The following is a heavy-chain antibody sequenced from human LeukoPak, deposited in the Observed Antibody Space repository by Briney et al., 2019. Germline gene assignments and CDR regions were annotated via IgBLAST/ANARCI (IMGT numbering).Heavy chain of an antibody. CDR3: ARDRGYCSSTSCYTGAFDI. CDR1: GFTFSSYA. V-gene: IGHV3-64*01. Sequence: GGSLRLSCAASGFTFSSYAMHWVRQAPGKGLEYVSAISSNGGSTYYANSVKGRFTISRDNSKNTLYLQMGSLRAEDMAVYYCARDRGYCSSTSCYTGAFDIWGQGTMVTVSS. D-gene: IGHD2-2*02. CDR2: ISSNGGST. J-gene: IGHJ3*02.